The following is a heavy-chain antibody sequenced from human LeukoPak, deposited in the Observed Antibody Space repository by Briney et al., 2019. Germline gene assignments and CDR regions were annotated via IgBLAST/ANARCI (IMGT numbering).Heavy chain of an antibody. CDR1: GFTVSSNY. CDR2: IYRGGAT. CDR3: VRRYTAYDH. D-gene: IGHD5-12*01. V-gene: IGHV3-66*04. Sequence: GGSLRLSCAASGFTVSSNYMSWVRQARGKGLEWVSVIYRGGATYYTDSVKDRFTISRDISKNTLFLQMNSPRVEDTAVYYCVRRYTAYDHWGQGTLVTVSS. J-gene: IGHJ4*02.